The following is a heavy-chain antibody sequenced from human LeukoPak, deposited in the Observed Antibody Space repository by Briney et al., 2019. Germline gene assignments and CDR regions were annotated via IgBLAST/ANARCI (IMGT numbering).Heavy chain of an antibody. CDR3: ARGYCSSTSCYRDWFDP. D-gene: IGHD2-2*02. V-gene: IGHV5-51*01. CDR1: GYSFTSYW. J-gene: IGHJ5*02. CDR2: IYPGDSDT. Sequence: GESLKISCKGSGYSFTSYWIGWARQMPGKGLEWMGIIYPGDSDTRYSPSFQGQVTISADKSISTAYLQWSSLKASDTAMYYCARGYCSSTSCYRDWFDPWGQGTLVTVSS.